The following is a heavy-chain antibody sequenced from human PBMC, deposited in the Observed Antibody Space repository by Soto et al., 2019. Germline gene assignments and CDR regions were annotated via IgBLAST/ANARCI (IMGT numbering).Heavy chain of an antibody. CDR2: IWYDGSNK. J-gene: IGHJ5*02. D-gene: IGHD6-13*01. CDR3: ARRVATADDNWFDT. Sequence: GGSLRLSCAASGFTFSSYAMSWVRQAPGKGLEWVAVIWYDGSNKYYADSVEGRFTISRDNSKNTLYLQMNGLRAEDTAVYYCARRVATADDNWFDTWGQGTLVTVSS. CDR1: GFTFSSYA. V-gene: IGHV3-33*08.